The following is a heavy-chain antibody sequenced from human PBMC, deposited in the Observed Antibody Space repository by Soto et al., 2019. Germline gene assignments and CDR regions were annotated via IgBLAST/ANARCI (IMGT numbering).Heavy chain of an antibody. Sequence: SETLSLTCNVSGGSITGAYYWNWIRQHPGKGLEWIGSIHYRGTTDYNPSLKSRITISLDRSKNQFALKLSSVTAADTAVYYGARVRDSLGLDVVGQGTTVTVSS. D-gene: IGHD2-15*01. J-gene: IGHJ6*01. CDR1: GGSITGAYY. CDR3: ARVRDSLGLDV. V-gene: IGHV4-31*03. CDR2: IHYRGTT.